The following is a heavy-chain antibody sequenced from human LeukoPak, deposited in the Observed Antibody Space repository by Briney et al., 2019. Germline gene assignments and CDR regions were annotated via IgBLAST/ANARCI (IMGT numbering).Heavy chain of an antibody. V-gene: IGHV4-61*01. Sequence: PSETLSLTCTVSGGSVSSGSYYWSWIRQPPGKGLEWIGYIYYSGSTNYNPSLKSRVTISVDTSKNQFSLKLSSVTAADTAVYYCASSGPRSAYYFDYWGQGTLVTVSS. CDR3: ASSGPRSAYYFDY. D-gene: IGHD3-10*01. CDR2: IYYSGST. CDR1: GGSVSSGSYY. J-gene: IGHJ4*02.